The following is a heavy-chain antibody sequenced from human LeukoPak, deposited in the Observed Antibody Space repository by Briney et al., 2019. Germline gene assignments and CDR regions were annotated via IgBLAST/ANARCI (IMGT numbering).Heavy chain of an antibody. D-gene: IGHD2-15*01. CDR2: INGIGGST. V-gene: IGHV3-23*01. CDR1: GLTFSSYA. J-gene: IGHJ4*02. Sequence: GGSLRLSCAASGLTFSSYAMTWVRQAPGKGLEWVSGINGIGGSTEYEDSVKGRFTISRDKSKNTLYLQMNYLRAEDTAVYYCATHACCSNIWHSLNYWGQGILVTVSS. CDR3: ATHACCSNIWHSLNY.